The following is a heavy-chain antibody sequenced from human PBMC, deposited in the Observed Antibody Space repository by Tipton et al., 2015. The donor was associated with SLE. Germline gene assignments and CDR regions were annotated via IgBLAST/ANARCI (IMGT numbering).Heavy chain of an antibody. D-gene: IGHD3-3*01. V-gene: IGHV4-39*07. CDR3: ARSYGVWNDDHPTMRSTSMDV. CDR1: GDSISSSPYY. J-gene: IGHJ6*03. Sequence: TLSLTCTVSGDSISSSPYYWAWIRQPPGKGVEWIGSLFYSGNAYYNPSLESRVTISEDSSQNQVSLKLSSVTAADTAVYYCARSYGVWNDDHPTMRSTSMDVWGKGTTVTVAS. CDR2: LFYSGNA.